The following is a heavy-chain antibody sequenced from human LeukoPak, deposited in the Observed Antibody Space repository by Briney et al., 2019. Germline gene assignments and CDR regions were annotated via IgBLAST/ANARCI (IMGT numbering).Heavy chain of an antibody. CDR2: ISGSGGST. CDR1: GFTFSSYA. J-gene: IGHJ4*02. V-gene: IGHV3-23*01. Sequence: GGSLRLSCAASGFTFSSYAMSWVRQAPGKGLEWVSAISGSGGSTYYADSVRGRFAISRDDSKSTLYLQMNSLRGEDTAVYYCAKDFGRNLGGPGYWGRGTLVIVSS. CDR3: AKDFGRNLGGPGY. D-gene: IGHD3-10*01.